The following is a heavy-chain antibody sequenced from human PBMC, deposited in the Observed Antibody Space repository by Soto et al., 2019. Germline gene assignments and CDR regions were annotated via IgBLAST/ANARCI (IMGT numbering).Heavy chain of an antibody. CDR3: AKDKPGTTAFDY. CDR1: GFTISSNA. CDR2: ISERGDTT. D-gene: IGHD1-1*01. J-gene: IGHJ4*02. V-gene: IGHV3-23*01. Sequence: GGSLRLSCAASGFTISSNAMYWVRQAPGKGLEWVSGISERGDTTHYADSVKGRFTISRDTSKNTLYLHLNTLRVDGTAVYYCAKDKPGTTAFDYWGQGTPVTVSS.